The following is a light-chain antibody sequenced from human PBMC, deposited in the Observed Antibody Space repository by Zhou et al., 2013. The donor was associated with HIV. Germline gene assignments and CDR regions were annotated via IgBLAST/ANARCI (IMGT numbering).Light chain of an antibody. CDR3: QQRSNWPSWT. J-gene: IGKJ1*01. CDR2: DAS. V-gene: IGKV3-11*01. Sequence: EIVLTQSPATPSLSPGERATLSCRASQSVRTYLAWYQQRPGQAPRLLIYDASNRATGIPARFSGSGSGTDFTLTISSLEPEDFAVYYCQQRSNWPSWTFGQGTKVEIK. CDR1: QSVRTY.